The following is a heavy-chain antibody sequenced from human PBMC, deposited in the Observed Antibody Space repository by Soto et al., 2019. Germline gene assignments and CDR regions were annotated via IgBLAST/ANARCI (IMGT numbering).Heavy chain of an antibody. Sequence: QVQLVQSGAEVKKPGASVKVSCKASGYTFTSYAMHWVRQAPGQRLEWMGWINAGNGNTKYSQKFQGRVTITRGTSASTAYMELSSLRSEDTAVYYCARVDCSGGSCYSGYWGQGTLVTVSS. CDR2: INAGNGNT. D-gene: IGHD2-15*01. CDR3: ARVDCSGGSCYSGY. CDR1: GYTFTSYA. J-gene: IGHJ4*02. V-gene: IGHV1-3*01.